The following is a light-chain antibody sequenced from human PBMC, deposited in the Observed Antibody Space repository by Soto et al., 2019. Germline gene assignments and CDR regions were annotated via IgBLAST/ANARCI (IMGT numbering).Light chain of an antibody. CDR2: GAS. V-gene: IGKV3-20*01. CDR1: QSVSSSY. CDR3: QQYGSSPLT. Sequence: DIVLTQSPGTLSLSPGERATLSCRASQSVSSSYLAWYQQKPGQAPRPLIYGASIRATGIPDRFSGSGSGTDFTLTISRLEPEDFEVYYCQQYGSSPLTFGGGTKVEIK. J-gene: IGKJ4*01.